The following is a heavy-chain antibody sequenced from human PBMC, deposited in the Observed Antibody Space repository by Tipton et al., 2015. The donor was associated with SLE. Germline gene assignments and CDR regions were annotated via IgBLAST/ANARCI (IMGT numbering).Heavy chain of an antibody. CDR1: GGSISSHY. CDR3: ARSIAVAAYYFDY. Sequence: GLVKPSETLSLTCTVSGGSISSHYWSWIRQPPGKGLEWIGYIYYSGSTNYNPSLKSRVTISVDTSKNQFSLKLSSVTAADTAVYYCARSIAVAAYYFDYWGQGTLVTVSS. J-gene: IGHJ4*02. CDR2: IYYSGST. D-gene: IGHD6-19*01. V-gene: IGHV4-59*11.